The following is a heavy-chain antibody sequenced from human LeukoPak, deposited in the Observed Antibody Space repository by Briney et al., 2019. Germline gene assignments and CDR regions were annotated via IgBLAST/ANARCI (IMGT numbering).Heavy chain of an antibody. CDR2: IIPNFGTA. CDR3: ASPPPGASPGQFDY. J-gene: IGHJ4*02. D-gene: IGHD1-14*01. V-gene: IGHV1-69*13. CDR1: GGTFSSYA. Sequence: SVTVSCKASGGTFSSYAISWVRQAPGQGLEWMGGIIPNFGTANYAQKFQGRVTITADESASTAYMQLSSLRSEDTAVYYCASPPPGASPGQFDYWGQGTLVTVSS.